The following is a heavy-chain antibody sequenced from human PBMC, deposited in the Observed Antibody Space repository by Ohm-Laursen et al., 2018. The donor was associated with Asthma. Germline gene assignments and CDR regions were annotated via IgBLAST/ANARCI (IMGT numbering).Heavy chain of an antibody. V-gene: IGHV4-30-4*01. CDR2: IYHSVST. Sequence: TLSLTCTVSGGSIGSDDYYWSWIRQPPGKGLEWIGYIYHSVSTYYSPSLKSRVTISGDTSKNQFSLKLSFVTAADTAVYYCAKSGSSGYFADFYFDYWGQGTLVTVSS. CDR3: AKSGSSGYFADFYFDY. CDR1: GGSIGSDDYY. J-gene: IGHJ4*02. D-gene: IGHD3-22*01.